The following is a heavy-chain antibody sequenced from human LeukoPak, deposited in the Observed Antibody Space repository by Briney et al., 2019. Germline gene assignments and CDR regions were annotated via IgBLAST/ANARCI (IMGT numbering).Heavy chain of an antibody. CDR1: GFTFSSYA. Sequence: GGSLRLSCAASGFTFSSYAMSWVRQAPGKGLEWVSAISGSGGSTYYADSVKGRFTISRDNSKNTLYLQMNSLRAEDTAVYYCANFIVGATARFDYWGQGTLVTVSS. J-gene: IGHJ4*02. CDR2: ISGSGGST. V-gene: IGHV3-23*01. D-gene: IGHD1-26*01. CDR3: ANFIVGATARFDY.